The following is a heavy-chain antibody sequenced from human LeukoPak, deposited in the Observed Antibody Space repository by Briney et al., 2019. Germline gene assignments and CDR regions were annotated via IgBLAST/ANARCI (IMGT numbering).Heavy chain of an antibody. CDR2: SKSETEGGTT. V-gene: IGHV3-15*01. CDR1: GITFSDAW. CDR3: TTAVRSKAASRFDP. J-gene: IGHJ5*02. D-gene: IGHD4-11*01. Sequence: GGSLRLSCVASGITFSDAWMSWVRQAPGKGLEWVGRSKSETEGGTTDYAAPVKGRFTISRDDSKKTLFLQMTSLKSEDTAVYYCTTAVRSKAASRFDPWGQGTLVTVSS.